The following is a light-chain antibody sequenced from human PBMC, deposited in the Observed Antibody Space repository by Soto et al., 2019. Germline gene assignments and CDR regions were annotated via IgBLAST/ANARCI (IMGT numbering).Light chain of an antibody. CDR3: HQRNK. J-gene: IGKJ5*01. CDR1: QSVSIN. CDR2: GVS. Sequence: IGMTKSPATLSVSTGERATLSCRASQSVSINLAWYQQKPGQAPRLLIYGVSTRATGIPARFSGSGPGTDFTLSITSLQSEDFGVYFCHQRNKFGQGTRLEIK. V-gene: IGKV3-15*01.